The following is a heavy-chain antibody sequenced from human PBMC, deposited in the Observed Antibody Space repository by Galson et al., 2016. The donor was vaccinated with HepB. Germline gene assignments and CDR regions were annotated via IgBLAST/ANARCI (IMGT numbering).Heavy chain of an antibody. J-gene: IGHJ4*02. CDR3: ARDGTDCSGGSCYSD. Sequence: SVKVSCKASGGTFSSYAIGWVRQAPGQGLEWMGGIIPIFGAANYAQKFQGRVTITADESTSTAYMELSSLRSEDTAVCYCARDGTDCSGGSCYSDWGQGTLVTVSS. CDR2: IIPIFGAA. V-gene: IGHV1-69*13. CDR1: GGTFSSYA. D-gene: IGHD2-15*01.